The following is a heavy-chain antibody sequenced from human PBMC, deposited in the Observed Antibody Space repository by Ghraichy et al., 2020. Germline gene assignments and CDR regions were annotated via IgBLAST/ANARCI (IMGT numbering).Heavy chain of an antibody. D-gene: IGHD3-22*01. CDR1: GYTFTSYG. CDR2: ISAYNGNT. J-gene: IGHJ4*02. Sequence: ASVKVSCKASGYTFTSYGISWVRQAPGQGLEWIGWISAYNGNTNYAQKLQGRVTMTTDTSTSTAYMELRSLRSDDTAVYYCAREAVHYYDSSALKFYYWGQGTLVTVSS. CDR3: AREAVHYYDSSALKFYY. V-gene: IGHV1-18*01.